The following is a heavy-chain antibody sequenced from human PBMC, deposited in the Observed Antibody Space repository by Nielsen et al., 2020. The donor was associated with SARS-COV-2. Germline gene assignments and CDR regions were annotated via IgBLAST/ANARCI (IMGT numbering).Heavy chain of an antibody. D-gene: IGHD6-19*01. J-gene: IGHJ5*02. V-gene: IGHV3-21*01. Sequence: GGSLRLSCAASGFTFSSYSMNWVRQAPGKGLEWVSSISSSSSYIYYADSVKGRFTISRDNAKNPLYLQMNSLRAEDTAVYYCARDSSGDGFDPWGQGTLVTVSS. CDR2: ISSSSSYI. CDR1: GFTFSSYS. CDR3: ARDSSGDGFDP.